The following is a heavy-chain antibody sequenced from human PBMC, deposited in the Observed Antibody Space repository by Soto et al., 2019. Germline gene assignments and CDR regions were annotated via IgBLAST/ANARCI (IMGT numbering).Heavy chain of an antibody. CDR3: AKLSDIVVVPAAFTSLYYYYYGMDV. J-gene: IGHJ6*02. CDR2: ISGSGGST. V-gene: IGHV3-23*01. CDR1: GFTFISYA. Sequence: SLRLSCAASGFTFISYAMSWVRQAPGKGLEWVSAISGSGGSTYYADSVKGRFTISRDNSKNTLYLQMNSLRAEDTAVYYCAKLSDIVVVPAAFTSLYYYYYGMDVWGQGTTVTVSS. D-gene: IGHD2-2*01.